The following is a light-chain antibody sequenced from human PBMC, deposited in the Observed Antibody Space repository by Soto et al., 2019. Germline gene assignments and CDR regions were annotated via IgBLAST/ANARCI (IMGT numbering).Light chain of an antibody. V-gene: IGKV3-15*01. J-gene: IGKJ1*01. CDR1: QSIDSK. CDR2: GAS. Sequence: IVMTQSPATLSVSPGERATLSCKASQSIDSKLDWYQQRPGQAPRLLIYGASTMATGIPARFSGSGSGTEFTLTISGLQSEDFGVYYCQQYKSWRTFGQGTNVEIK. CDR3: QQYKSWRT.